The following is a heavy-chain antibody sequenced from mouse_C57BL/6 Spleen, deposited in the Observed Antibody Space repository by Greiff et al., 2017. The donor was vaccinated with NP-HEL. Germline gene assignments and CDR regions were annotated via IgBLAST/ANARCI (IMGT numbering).Heavy chain of an antibody. V-gene: IGHV1-81*01. Sequence: VQLQQSGAELARPGASVKLSCKASGYTFTSYGISWVKQRTGQGLEWIGEIYPRSGNTYYNEKFKGKATLTADKSSSTAYMELRSLTSEDSAVYFCAYYGSTPIAYWGQGTLVTVSA. J-gene: IGHJ3*01. CDR1: GYTFTSYG. CDR2: IYPRSGNT. CDR3: AYYGSTPIAY. D-gene: IGHD1-1*01.